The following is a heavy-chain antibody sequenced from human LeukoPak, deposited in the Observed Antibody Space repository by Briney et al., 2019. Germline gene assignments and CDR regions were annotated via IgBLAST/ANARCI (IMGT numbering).Heavy chain of an antibody. CDR3: ARDSLRPGVLDY. V-gene: IGHV3-7*01. J-gene: IGHJ4*02. Sequence: PGGSLRLSCVASGFTFSGYWMSWVRQAPGKGPEWVANIKQDGNKRYYVDSVKGRFTISRDNAKNSLYLQMNSLRAEDTAVYYCARDSLRPGVLDYWGQGTLVTVSS. D-gene: IGHD4-17*01. CDR2: IKQDGNKR. CDR1: GFTFSGYW.